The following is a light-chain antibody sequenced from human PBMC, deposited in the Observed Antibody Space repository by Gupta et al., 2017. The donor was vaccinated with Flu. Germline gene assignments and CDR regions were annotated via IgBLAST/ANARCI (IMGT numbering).Light chain of an antibody. CDR3: SSYTTPV. Sequence: PGKSITISCTGTSGDIGTHNYVTWYQQHPGKAPKLMIYEGSKRPSGVSNRFSGSKSGNTASLTIAGLQTEDEADYYCSSYTTPVFGTGTKVSVL. CDR2: EGS. J-gene: IGLJ1*01. CDR1: SGDIGTHNY. V-gene: IGLV2-14*01.